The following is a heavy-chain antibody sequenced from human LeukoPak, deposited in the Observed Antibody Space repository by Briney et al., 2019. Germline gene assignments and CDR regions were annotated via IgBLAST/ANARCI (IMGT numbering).Heavy chain of an antibody. CDR1: GFTFSDYY. D-gene: IGHD6-6*01. CDR2: ISSSGSTM. J-gene: IGHJ4*02. CDR3: ARRRVQQPIDY. V-gene: IGHV3-11*01. Sequence: GGSLRLSCAASGFTFSDYYVSWIRQAPGKGLEWVSYISSSGSTMYYADSVKGRFTISKDNAKNSLYLQMNSLRAEDTAVYYCARRRVQQPIDYWGQGTLVTVSS.